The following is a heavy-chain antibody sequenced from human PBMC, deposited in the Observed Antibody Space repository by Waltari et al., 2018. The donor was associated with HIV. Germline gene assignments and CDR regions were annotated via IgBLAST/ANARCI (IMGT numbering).Heavy chain of an antibody. Sequence: QVQFVESGGGVVQPGGSLRLPCVASGVTFSPFPFHWVRQAPGKGLEWVALISYGGRNKVYADSVKGRFTISRDNSKNTLYLQMNSLRAEDTAVYYCARDGHFYDSRPLDHWGQGTLVTVSS. D-gene: IGHD3-22*01. V-gene: IGHV3-30*04. J-gene: IGHJ4*02. CDR3: ARDGHFYDSRPLDH. CDR2: ISYGGRNK. CDR1: GVTFSPFP.